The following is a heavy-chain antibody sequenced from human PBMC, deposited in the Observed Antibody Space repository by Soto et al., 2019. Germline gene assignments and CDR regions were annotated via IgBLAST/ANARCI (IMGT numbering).Heavy chain of an antibody. D-gene: IGHD2-2*01. CDR3: AKGLGYCSSTSCSNDYYYGMDV. V-gene: IGHV3-23*01. Sequence: GGSLRLACAASVFTFSSYAMSWVRQAPGKGLEWVAAISGSGGSTYYADSVKGRFTISRDNSKNTLYLQMNSLRAEDTAVYYCAKGLGYCSSTSCSNDYYYGMDVWGQGTTVTVSS. CDR1: VFTFSSYA. J-gene: IGHJ6*02. CDR2: ISGSGGST.